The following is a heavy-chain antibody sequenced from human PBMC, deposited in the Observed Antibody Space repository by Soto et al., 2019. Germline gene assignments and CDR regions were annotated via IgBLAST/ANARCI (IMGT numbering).Heavy chain of an antibody. J-gene: IGHJ6*02. CDR1: GFSVSNNY. V-gene: IGHV3-53*01. Sequence: GGSLRLSCAASGFSVSNNYMSWVRQAPGKGLEWVSVIYSGGSTYYADSVKGRFSISRDNSKNTLYLQMNSLRAEDTAMYYCARAFDSSGSYYYAMDVWGQGTTVTVSS. CDR2: IYSGGST. CDR3: ARAFDSSGSYYYAMDV. D-gene: IGHD3-22*01.